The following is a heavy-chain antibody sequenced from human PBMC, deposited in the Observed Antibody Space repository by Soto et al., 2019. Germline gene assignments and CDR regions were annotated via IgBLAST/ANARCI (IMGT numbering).Heavy chain of an antibody. CDR2: TYYRSKWYN. D-gene: IGHD6-19*01. Sequence: SQTLSLTCAISGDSVSSNSAAWNWIRQSPSRGLEWLGRTYYRSKWYNDYAVSVKSRITINPDTSKNQFSLQLNSVTPEDTAVYYCAREDSSGWYAQFLYYFDYWGQGTLVTVSS. J-gene: IGHJ4*02. CDR3: AREDSSGWYAQFLYYFDY. CDR1: GDSVSSNSAA. V-gene: IGHV6-1*01.